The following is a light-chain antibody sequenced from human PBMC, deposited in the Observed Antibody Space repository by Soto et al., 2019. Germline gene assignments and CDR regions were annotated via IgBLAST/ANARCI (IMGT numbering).Light chain of an antibody. CDR3: QQYGSSPLT. V-gene: IGKV3-20*01. CDR1: QSVSSSY. J-gene: IGKJ4*01. CDR2: GAS. Sequence: IVLTQSPGTLSLSPGERDTLSCRASQSVSSSYLAWYQQKPGQAPRLLIYGASSRATCIPDRFSGSGSGTDCTLTISRLEPEDFAVYYFQQYGSSPLTFGGGTKVEIK.